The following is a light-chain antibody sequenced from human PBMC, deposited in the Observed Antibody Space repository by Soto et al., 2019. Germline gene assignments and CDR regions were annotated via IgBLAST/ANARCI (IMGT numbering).Light chain of an antibody. V-gene: IGKV1-5*01. J-gene: IGKJ1*01. CDR3: QQYNSYRT. CDR1: QSISSW. Sequence: DIQMTQSPSTLSASVGDRVTITCRASQSISSWLAWYQQKPGKAPKLLIYDASSLESGFPSRFSGSGSGTEFTLTISSLQPDDFATYYCQQYNSYRTFGQGTKV. CDR2: DAS.